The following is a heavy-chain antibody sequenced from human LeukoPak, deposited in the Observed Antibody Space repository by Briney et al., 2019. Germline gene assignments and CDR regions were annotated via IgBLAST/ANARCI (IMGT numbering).Heavy chain of an antibody. CDR1: GFTFTSYA. Sequence: GGSLRLSCAVSGFTFTSYAMHWVRQAPGKGLEYVSAISSHGGTTYYANSVKGRFTISRDNSKNTLYLQMGSLRAEDMAVYYCARWGSTSCYDYWGQGTLVTVSS. J-gene: IGHJ4*02. V-gene: IGHV3-64*01. D-gene: IGHD2-2*01. CDR3: ARWGSTSCYDY. CDR2: ISSHGGTT.